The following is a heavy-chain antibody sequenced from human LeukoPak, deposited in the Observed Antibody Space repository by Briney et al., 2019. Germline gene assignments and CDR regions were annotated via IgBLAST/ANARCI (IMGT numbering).Heavy chain of an antibody. CDR3: ARGADGVSSNSRGWFDP. V-gene: IGHV3-48*03. CDR1: GFTFSSYE. Sequence: GGSLRLSCAASGFTFSSYEMNWVRQAPGKGLEWVSYISSSGSTIYYADSVKGRFTISRDNAKNSLYLQMNSLRAEDTAVYSCARGADGVSSNSRGWFDPWGQGTLVTVSS. CDR2: ISSSGSTI. D-gene: IGHD2-15*01. J-gene: IGHJ5*02.